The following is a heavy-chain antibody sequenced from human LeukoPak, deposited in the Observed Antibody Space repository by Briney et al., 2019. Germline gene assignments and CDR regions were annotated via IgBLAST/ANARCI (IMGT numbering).Heavy chain of an antibody. D-gene: IGHD1-1*01. CDR1: GGSINSDDW. J-gene: IGHJ5*02. Sequence: PSETLSLTCAVSGGSINSDDWWSWVRQSPGKGLEWIGAIYHRSGTPTYNPSLKSRVTISVDKSKNQFSLNLSSVTAADTVVYFCAGGGNWRLDPWGQGTLVTVSS. CDR2: IYHRSGTP. V-gene: IGHV4-4*02. CDR3: AGGGNWRLDP.